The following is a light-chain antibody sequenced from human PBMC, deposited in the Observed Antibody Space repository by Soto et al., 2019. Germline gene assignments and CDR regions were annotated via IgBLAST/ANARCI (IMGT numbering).Light chain of an antibody. V-gene: IGLV2-14*03. Sequence: QSALTQPASVSGSPGQSITISCTGTRRDVGGYNYVSWYQQYPGKSPKLMIYAVSDRPPGVSDRFSGSKSGITASLTISGLQTEDEADYYCISYTDRQSYLFGTGTKVTVL. CDR3: ISYTDRQSYL. J-gene: IGLJ1*01. CDR1: RRDVGGYNY. CDR2: AVS.